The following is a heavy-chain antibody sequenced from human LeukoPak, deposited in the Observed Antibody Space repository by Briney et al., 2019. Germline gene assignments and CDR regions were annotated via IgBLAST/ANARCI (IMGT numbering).Heavy chain of an antibody. Sequence: SETLSLTCTVSGYSISSDYYWGWIRQPPGKGLEWIGTIYHSGSTYYNPSLKSRVTISVDTSKNQFSLKLSSVTAADTAVYYCARYDVWGSYRAFDYWGRGTLVTVSS. V-gene: IGHV4-38-2*02. D-gene: IGHD3-16*02. CDR2: IYHSGST. J-gene: IGHJ4*02. CDR1: GYSISSDYY. CDR3: ARYDVWGSYRAFDY.